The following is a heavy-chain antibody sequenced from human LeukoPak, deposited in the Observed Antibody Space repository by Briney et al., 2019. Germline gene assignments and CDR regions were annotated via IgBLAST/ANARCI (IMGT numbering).Heavy chain of an antibody. V-gene: IGHV3-30-3*01. CDR1: GFTFSSYA. CDR3: ARDRSVSGWTRPVNWFDP. CDR2: ISYDGSNK. J-gene: IGHJ5*02. Sequence: GGSLRLSCAASGFTFSSYAMHWVRQAPGKGLEWVAVISYDGSNKYYADSVKGRFTISRDNFKNTLYLQMNSLRAEDTAVYYCARDRSVSGWTRPVNWFDPWGQGTLVTVSS. D-gene: IGHD6-19*01.